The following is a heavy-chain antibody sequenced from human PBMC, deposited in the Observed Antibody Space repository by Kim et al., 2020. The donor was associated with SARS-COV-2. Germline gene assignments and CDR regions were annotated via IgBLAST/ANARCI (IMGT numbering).Heavy chain of an antibody. CDR2: IYYSGST. V-gene: IGHV4-39*01. J-gene: IGHJ4*02. Sequence: ETLSLTCAVSGGSISSSSYYWGWIRQPPGKGLEWIGSIYYSGSTYYNPSLKSRVTISVDTSKNQFSLKLSSVTAADTAVYYCARRGGEQWLVLFDYWGQGTLVTVSS. D-gene: IGHD6-19*01. CDR1: GGSISSSSYY. CDR3: ARRGGEQWLVLFDY.